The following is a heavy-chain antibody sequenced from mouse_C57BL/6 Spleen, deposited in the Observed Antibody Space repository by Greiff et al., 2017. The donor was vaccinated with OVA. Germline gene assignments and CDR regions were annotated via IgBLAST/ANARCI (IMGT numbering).Heavy chain of an antibody. CDR2: IDPEDGDT. Sequence: EVKLMESGAELVRPGASVKLSCTASGFNIKDYYMHWVKQRPEQGLEWIGRIDPEDGDTEYAPKFQGKATMTADTSSNTAYLQLSSLTSEDTAVYYCTTRRAYGNYAMDYWGQGTSVTVSS. CDR3: TTRRAYGNYAMDY. D-gene: IGHD2-1*01. V-gene: IGHV14-1*01. CDR1: GFNIKDYY. J-gene: IGHJ4*01.